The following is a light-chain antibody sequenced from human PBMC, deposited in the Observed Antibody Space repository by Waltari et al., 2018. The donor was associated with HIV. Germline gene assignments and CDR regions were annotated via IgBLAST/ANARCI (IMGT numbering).Light chain of an antibody. V-gene: IGKV1-39*01. Sequence: DIQMTQSPPSLSASVGDRVTITCRASQNINSKLNWYQQEPGKAPKLLIYGASSLQSGVSSRFSGSGSGTVFTLSIISLQPEDFATYYCQHSYTFPWSFGQGTKVAI. J-gene: IGKJ1*01. CDR3: QHSYTFPWS. CDR1: QNINSK. CDR2: GAS.